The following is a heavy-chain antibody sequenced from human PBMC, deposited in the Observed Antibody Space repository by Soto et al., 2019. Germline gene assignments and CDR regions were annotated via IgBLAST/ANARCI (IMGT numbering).Heavy chain of an antibody. CDR2: ISGSGGST. J-gene: IGHJ4*02. CDR3: AKGGWYLESYL. V-gene: IGHV3-23*01. CDR1: GFTFSSYA. D-gene: IGHD6-19*01. Sequence: GGPLRLSCAASGFTFSSYAMSWVRQAPGKGLEWVSAISGSGGSTYYADSVKGRFTISRDNSKNTLYLQMNSLRAEDTAVYYCAKGGWYLESYLWGQGTLVTVSS.